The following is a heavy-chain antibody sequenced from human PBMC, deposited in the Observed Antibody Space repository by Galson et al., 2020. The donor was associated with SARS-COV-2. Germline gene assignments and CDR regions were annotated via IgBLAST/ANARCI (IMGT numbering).Heavy chain of an antibody. CDR1: GFTFSTAW. V-gene: IGHV3-15*01. Sequence: GGSLRLSCAVSGFTFSTAWMIWVRQAPGKGLEWVGRIKTRSDGETTDYGAPVKGRFIISRDDSKDTLYLHMNSLRTEDTAVYYCAIRFGGLGYMDVWGEGTTVTVSS. CDR3: AIRFGGLGYMDV. J-gene: IGHJ6*04. CDR2: IKTRSDGETT. D-gene: IGHD3-10*01.